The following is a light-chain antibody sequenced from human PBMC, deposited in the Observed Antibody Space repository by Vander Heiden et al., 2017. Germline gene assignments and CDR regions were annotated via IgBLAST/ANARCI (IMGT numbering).Light chain of an antibody. CDR3: QRSYNT. CDR1: KRTSSY. Sequence: LQLTHSPFSLFASVGQRVTITRRASKRTSSYLNLYQQKLGQVPKLLTMPASILLSGGPSRCRGGRSVTHFTITISSLEREGFATHNYQRSYNTFGPGTKVDIK. CDR2: PAS. V-gene: IGKV1-39*01. J-gene: IGKJ3*01.